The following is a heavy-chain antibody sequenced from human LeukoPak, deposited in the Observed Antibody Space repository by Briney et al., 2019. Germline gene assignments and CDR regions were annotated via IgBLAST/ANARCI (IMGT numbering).Heavy chain of an antibody. V-gene: IGHV1-69*05. CDR1: GGTFSSYA. Sequence: SVKVSCKASGGTFSSYAISWVRQAPGQGLEWMGGIIPIFGTANYAQKFQGRVTITTDESTSTVYMELSSLRSEDTAVYYCARGGYSNYVGAYYYYMDVWGKGTTVTVSS. J-gene: IGHJ6*03. D-gene: IGHD4-11*01. CDR3: ARGGYSNYVGAYYYYMDV. CDR2: IIPIFGTA.